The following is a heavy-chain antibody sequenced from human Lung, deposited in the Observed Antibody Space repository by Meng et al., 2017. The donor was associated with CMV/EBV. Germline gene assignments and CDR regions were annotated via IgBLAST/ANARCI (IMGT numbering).Heavy chain of an antibody. CDR2: IYSGGDT. CDR1: GFTVTSNS. Sequence: GGSLRLXCAASGFTVTSNSMTWVRQAPGKGLECVSVIYSGGDTKYANSVKGRFTISSDNSKNTLFLQMNYLKPGDTAVYYCARNSLDYDAFDIWGQGTMVPVPS. J-gene: IGHJ3*02. CDR3: ARNSLDYDAFDI. D-gene: IGHD3-9*01. V-gene: IGHV3-53*01.